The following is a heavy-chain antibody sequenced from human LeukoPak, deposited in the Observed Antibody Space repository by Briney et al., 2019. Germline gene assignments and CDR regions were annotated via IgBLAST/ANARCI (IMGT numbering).Heavy chain of an antibody. D-gene: IGHD1-26*01. CDR3: ARGGLSGGSRYYYYYMDV. CDR1: GGSFSGYY. V-gene: IGHV4-34*01. J-gene: IGHJ6*03. CDR2: INHSGST. Sequence: SETLSLTCAVYGGSFSGYYWSWIRQPPGKGLEWMGEINHSGSTNYNPSLKSRVTISVDSSKNQFSLKLSSVTAADTAVYYCARGGLSGGSRYYYYYMDVWGKGTTVTVSS.